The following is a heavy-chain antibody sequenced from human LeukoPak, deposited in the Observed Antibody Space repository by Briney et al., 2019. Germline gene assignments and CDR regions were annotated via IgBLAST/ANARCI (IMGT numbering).Heavy chain of an antibody. CDR3: ARAPALAVAGYYFDY. CDR2: ISGSGGST. CDR1: GFTFSDYN. Sequence: RAGGSLRLSCAASGFTFSDYNMRWIRQAPGKGLEWVSAISGSGGSTYYADSVKGRFTISRDNSKNTLYLQMNSLRAEDTAVYYCARAPALAVAGYYFDYWGQGTLVTVSS. D-gene: IGHD6-19*01. V-gene: IGHV3-23*01. J-gene: IGHJ4*02.